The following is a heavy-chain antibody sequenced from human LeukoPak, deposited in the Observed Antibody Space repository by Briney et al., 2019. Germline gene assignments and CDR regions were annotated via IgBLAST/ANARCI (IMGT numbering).Heavy chain of an antibody. V-gene: IGHV4-39*01. Sequence: SETLSLTCTVSGGSISSSSYYWGWIRQPLGKGLEWIGSIYYSGSTYYNPSLKSRVTISVDTSKNQFSLKLSSVTAADTAVYYCASSSYDFWSGEKNWFDPWGQGTLVTVSS. CDR2: IYYSGST. CDR1: GGSISSSSYY. J-gene: IGHJ5*02. CDR3: ASSSYDFWSGEKNWFDP. D-gene: IGHD3-3*01.